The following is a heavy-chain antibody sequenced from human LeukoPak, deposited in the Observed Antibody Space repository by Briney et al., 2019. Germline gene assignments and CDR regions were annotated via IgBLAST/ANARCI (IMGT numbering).Heavy chain of an antibody. J-gene: IGHJ4*02. CDR3: ARHPNLDY. CDR2: IDSNSGGT. V-gene: IGHV1-2*02. Sequence: ASVKVSCKASGYTFTGYYLHWVRQAPGQGLEWMGWIDSNSGGTSYAQKFQGRVTMTRDTSISTAYMELSSLRSDDTAVYYCARHPNLDYWGQGTLVTVSS. CDR1: GYTFTGYY.